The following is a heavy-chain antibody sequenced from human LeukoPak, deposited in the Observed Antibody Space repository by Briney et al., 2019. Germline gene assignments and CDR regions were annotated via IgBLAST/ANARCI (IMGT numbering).Heavy chain of an antibody. CDR1: GASISSGY. CDR3: ARDPVGSNWFDP. CDR2: IYYSGST. J-gene: IGHJ5*02. V-gene: IGHV4-59*01. Sequence: SETLSLTCTVSGASISSGYWSWIRQPPGKGLEWVGSIYYSGSTNYNPSLKSRVTISADMSKNQFSLRLSSVTAADTAVYYCARDPVGSNWFDPWGQGTLVTVSS. D-gene: IGHD3-10*01.